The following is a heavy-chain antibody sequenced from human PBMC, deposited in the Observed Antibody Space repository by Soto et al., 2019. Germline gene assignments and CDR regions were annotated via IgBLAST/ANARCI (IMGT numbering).Heavy chain of an antibody. CDR3: ARDGYCSGGSCYPVPVFDY. Sequence: PGGSLRLSCVASGFIFSSFNMNWVRQAPGKGLGWVSYISSSSRTIYYADSVKGRFTISRDNAKNSLFLQMNSLRDEDTAVYYCARDGYCSGGSCYPVPVFDYWGQGTLVTVSS. J-gene: IGHJ4*02. V-gene: IGHV3-48*02. CDR2: ISSSSRTI. CDR1: GFIFSSFN. D-gene: IGHD2-15*01.